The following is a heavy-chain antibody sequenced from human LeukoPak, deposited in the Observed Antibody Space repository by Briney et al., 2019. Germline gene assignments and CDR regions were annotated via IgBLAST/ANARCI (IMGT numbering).Heavy chain of an antibody. CDR1: GFTFDDYG. J-gene: IGHJ6*03. D-gene: IGHD1-26*01. CDR3: ARDGGSYYYYYYMDV. Sequence: GGSLRLSCAASGFTFDDYGMSWVRQAPGKGLEWVSGINWNGGSTGYADSVKGRFTISRDNAKNSLYLQMNSLRAEDTAVYYCARDGGSYYYYYYMDVWGKGTTVTVSS. V-gene: IGHV3-20*04. CDR2: INWNGGST.